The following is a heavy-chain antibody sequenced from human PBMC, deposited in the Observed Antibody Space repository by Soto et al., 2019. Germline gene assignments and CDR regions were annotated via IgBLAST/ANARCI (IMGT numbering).Heavy chain of an antibody. D-gene: IGHD3-10*01. CDR2: IYYSGST. J-gene: IGHJ3*02. CDR1: GGSISSGDYY. CDR3: ARIRGVWFGELFGAFDI. V-gene: IGHV4-30-4*01. Sequence: SETLSLTCTVSGGSISSGDYYWSWIRQPPGKGLEWIGYIYYSGSTYYNPSLKRRVTITVDTSKKQFSLKLSSVTAADTAVYYCARIRGVWFGELFGAFDIWGQGTMVTVSS.